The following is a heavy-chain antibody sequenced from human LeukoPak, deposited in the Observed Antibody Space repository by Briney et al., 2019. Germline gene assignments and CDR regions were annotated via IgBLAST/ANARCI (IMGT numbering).Heavy chain of an antibody. CDR3: ARALNSMWELLCFSCEAAFDI. D-gene: IGHD1-26*01. V-gene: IGHV1-18*01. CDR2: ISAYNGNT. Sequence: RGASVKVSCKASGYTFTSYGISWVRQAPGQGLEWMGWISAYNGNTNYAQKLQGRVTMTTDTSTSTAYMELRSLRSDDTAVYYCARALNSMWELLCFSCEAAFDIWGQGTMVTVSS. J-gene: IGHJ3*02. CDR1: GYTFTSYG.